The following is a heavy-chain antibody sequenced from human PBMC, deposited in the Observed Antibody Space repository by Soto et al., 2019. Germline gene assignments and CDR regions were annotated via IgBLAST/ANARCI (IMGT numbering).Heavy chain of an antibody. J-gene: IGHJ4*02. Sequence: SETLSLTCAVSGGSISSSQWWTWVRQPPGKGLEWIGDIYHSGSTNYDLYLKSRVTISVDKSKNQFSLRVKYVTAADTAVYYCARGDYHVRGYLDNWGQGMLVTVSS. CDR2: IYHSGST. D-gene: IGHD3-10*02. V-gene: IGHV4-4*02. CDR1: GGSISSSQW. CDR3: ARGDYHVRGYLDN.